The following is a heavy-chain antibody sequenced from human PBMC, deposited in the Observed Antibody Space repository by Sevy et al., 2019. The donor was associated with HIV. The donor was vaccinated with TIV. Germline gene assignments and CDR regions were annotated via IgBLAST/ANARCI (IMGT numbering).Heavy chain of an antibody. V-gene: IGHV6-1*01. J-gene: IGHJ5*02. CDR1: GNSVSSNSAA. Sequence: SQTLSLTCAISGNSVSSNSAAWNWIRQSPSRGLEWLGRTYYRSKWYNDYAVSVKSRITINPDTSKNQFSLQLNSVTPEDTAVYYCARVRSSSPRRHNWFDPWGQGTLVTVSS. D-gene: IGHD6-6*01. CDR2: TYYRSKWYN. CDR3: ARVRSSSPRRHNWFDP.